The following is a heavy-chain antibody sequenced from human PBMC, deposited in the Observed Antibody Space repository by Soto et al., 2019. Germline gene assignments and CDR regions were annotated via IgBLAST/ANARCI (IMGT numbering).Heavy chain of an antibody. CDR3: ARAWGITMTRPDY. J-gene: IGHJ4*02. D-gene: IGHD3-3*01. CDR1: GSTFTSYY. Sequence: QVQLVQSGAEVTKPGASVKVSCKASGSTFTSYYMHWVRQAPGHGLEWMGIITPSGGSTSYAQKFQGRVTMTRDTSTSTVYRELSSLRSEDTAVYYCARAWGITMTRPDYWGQGTLVTVSS. CDR2: ITPSGGST. V-gene: IGHV1-46*03.